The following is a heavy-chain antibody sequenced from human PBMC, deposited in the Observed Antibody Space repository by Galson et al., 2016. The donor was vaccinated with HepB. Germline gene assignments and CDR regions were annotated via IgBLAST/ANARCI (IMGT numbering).Heavy chain of an antibody. J-gene: IGHJ4*02. D-gene: IGHD3-22*01. V-gene: IGHV3-7*04. CDR1: GFTFSTSW. Sequence: SLRLSCAASGFTFSTSWMTWVRQAPGKGLEWVANIKQDGREQYYVDSVKGRFTISRDNAKNSLYLQMNSLRAEDTAVYHCARGVRVDYWGQGTLVTVSS. CDR2: IKQDGREQ. CDR3: ARGVRVDY.